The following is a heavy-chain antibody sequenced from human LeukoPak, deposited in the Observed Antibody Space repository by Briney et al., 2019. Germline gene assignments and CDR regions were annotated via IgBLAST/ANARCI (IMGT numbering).Heavy chain of an antibody. D-gene: IGHD3/OR15-3a*01. CDR3: ARQTGSGLFILP. V-gene: IGHV4-59*08. Sequence: PSETLSLTSTVSGGSISSYYWSWIRQPPGKGLEWIGYIYYSGSTNYNPSLKSRVTISVDTSKNQFSLKLTSVTAADTAVYYCARQTGSGLFILPGGQGTLVTVSS. CDR2: IYYSGST. CDR1: GGSISSYY. J-gene: IGHJ4*02.